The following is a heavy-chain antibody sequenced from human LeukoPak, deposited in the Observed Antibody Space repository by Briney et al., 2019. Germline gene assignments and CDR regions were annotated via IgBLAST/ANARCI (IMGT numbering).Heavy chain of an antibody. CDR3: AKSGGSGTYPNWFDS. CDR2: FSSGGAGT. V-gene: IGHV3-23*01. J-gene: IGHJ5*01. D-gene: IGHD3-10*01. CDR1: VFTSSNSA. Sequence: PGGSLRLSCAASVFTSSNSAMNWARQAPGKGLGWVSIFSSGGAGTYYAGSVKGRFSISRDKSKNTLYLQMNSLRAEDTAVYYCAKSGGSGTYPNWFDSWGQGTLVTVSS.